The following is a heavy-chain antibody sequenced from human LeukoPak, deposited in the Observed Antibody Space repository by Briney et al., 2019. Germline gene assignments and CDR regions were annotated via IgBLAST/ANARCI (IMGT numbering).Heavy chain of an antibody. CDR3: ARGLDYSNANWFDP. CDR1: GFTFDDYG. V-gene: IGHV3-20*04. CDR2: INWNGGST. Sequence: GGSLRLSCAASGFTFDDYGMSWVRHAPGKGLEWVSGINWNGGSTGYADSVKGRFTISRDNAKNSLYLQMNNLRAEDTALYYCARGLDYSNANWFDPWGQGTLVTVSS. J-gene: IGHJ5*02. D-gene: IGHD4-11*01.